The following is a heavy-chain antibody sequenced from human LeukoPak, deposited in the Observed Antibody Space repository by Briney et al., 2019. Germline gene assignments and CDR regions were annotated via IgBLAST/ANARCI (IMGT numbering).Heavy chain of an antibody. V-gene: IGHV3-74*01. CDR1: GFTFSRYW. CDR2: INSDGSST. Sequence: PGGSLRLSCAASGFTFSRYWMHWVRQAPGKGLVWVSRINSDGSSTIYADSVNGRFTISRDNGKNTLYLQVNSLRAEDTAVYYCARGMYYYGSGSYYRVDSFDIWGQGTMVTVSS. CDR3: ARGMYYYGSGSYYRVDSFDI. D-gene: IGHD3-10*01. J-gene: IGHJ3*02.